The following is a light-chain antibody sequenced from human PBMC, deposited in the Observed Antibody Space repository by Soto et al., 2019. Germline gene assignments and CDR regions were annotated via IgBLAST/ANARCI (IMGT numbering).Light chain of an antibody. CDR1: SSNIGGNS. V-gene: IGLV1-51*01. J-gene: IGLJ1*01. Sequence: QSVLTQPPSVSAAPGQKVTISCSGSSSNIGGNSVSWYQQLPGPAPKLLIYDHNKRHSGIPDRFSASNSGTSATLGVTGFQTGDEADYNCGSWDSSLSAYVFGTGTKVTVL. CDR2: DHN. CDR3: GSWDSSLSAYV.